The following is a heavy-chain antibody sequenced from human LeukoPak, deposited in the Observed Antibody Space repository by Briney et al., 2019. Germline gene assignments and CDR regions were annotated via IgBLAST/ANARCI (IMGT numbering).Heavy chain of an antibody. Sequence: PSETLSLTCTVSGGSISSGGYYWSWIRQHPGKGLEWIGYIYYSGSTYYNPSLKSRVTISVDTSKNQFSLKLSSVTAADTAVYYCARVPIRDYYGSGSFDYWGQGTLVTVSS. CDR3: ARVPIRDYYGSGSFDY. CDR2: IYYSGST. V-gene: IGHV4-31*03. CDR1: GGSISSGGYY. D-gene: IGHD3-10*01. J-gene: IGHJ4*02.